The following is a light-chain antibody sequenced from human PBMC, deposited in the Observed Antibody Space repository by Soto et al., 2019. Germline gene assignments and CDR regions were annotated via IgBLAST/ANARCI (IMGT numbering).Light chain of an antibody. CDR3: HQYSRFPRT. CDR1: QSISSY. Sequence: DVPMTQSLSSLSASVGDRVTSTCRASQSISSYLNWYQQKPGKAPNLLIYKASSLQSGVPSRFSGSGSETEFTLTITGLQPDDFATYYCHQYSRFPRTFGQGSNADIK. CDR2: KAS. V-gene: IGKV1-5*03. J-gene: IGKJ1*01.